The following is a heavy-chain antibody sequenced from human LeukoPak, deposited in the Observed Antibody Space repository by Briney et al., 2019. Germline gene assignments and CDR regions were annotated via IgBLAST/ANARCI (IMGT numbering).Heavy chain of an antibody. V-gene: IGHV3-30*02. CDR2: IRYDGSDK. D-gene: IGHD3-10*02. Sequence: GGSLRLSCAASGFTFSSYGMHWVRQAPGKGLVWVAFIRYDGSDKYYAESVKGRFTISRDNSKNTLYLQMNSLRAEDTAVYYCAELGITMIGGVWGKGTTVTISS. CDR3: AELGITMIGGV. J-gene: IGHJ6*04. CDR1: GFTFSSYG.